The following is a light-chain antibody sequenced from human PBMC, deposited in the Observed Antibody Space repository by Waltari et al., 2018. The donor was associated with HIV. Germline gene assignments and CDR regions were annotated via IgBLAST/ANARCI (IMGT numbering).Light chain of an antibody. CDR1: SSNIGSSNY. CDR2: ELM. V-gene: IGLV2-14*01. Sequence: QSALTQPASVSGSPGQSITISCIGTSSNIGSSNYVSWYPHHPVKAPNLLLGELMYRPSVVSSRFSASKSGNTASLTISGLLSEDEAIYYCSSYTSATIVFFGGGTRVTVL. J-gene: IGLJ2*01. CDR3: SSYTSATIVF.